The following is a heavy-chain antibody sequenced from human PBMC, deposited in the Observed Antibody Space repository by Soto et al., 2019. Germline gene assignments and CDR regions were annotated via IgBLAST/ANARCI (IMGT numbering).Heavy chain of an antibody. CDR2: IIPIFGTA. V-gene: IGHV1-69*13. J-gene: IGHJ6*02. CDR1: GGTFSSYA. D-gene: IGHD6-19*01. CDR3: ARARLRASGPAAYYHYCMDV. Sequence: GASVKVYCKASGGTFSSYAISWVRQAPGQGLEWMGGIIPIFGTANYAQKFQGRVTITADESTSTAYMELSSLRSEDTAVYYCARARLRASGPAAYYHYCMDVWGQGTTVTVS.